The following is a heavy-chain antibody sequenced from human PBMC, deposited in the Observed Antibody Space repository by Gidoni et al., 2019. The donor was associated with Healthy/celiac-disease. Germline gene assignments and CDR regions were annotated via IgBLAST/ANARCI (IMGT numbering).Heavy chain of an antibody. J-gene: IGHJ1*01. CDR3: AKGPHYYDSSGYQH. CDR2: ISGRGGST. CDR1: GFTFSSYA. Sequence: EVQLLESGGGLVQPAGSLRLSCAASGFTFSSYAMSWVRQATGKGLEWVSAISGRGGSTYYADSGKGRFTISRDNPKNTLYLQMNSLRAEDTAVYYCAKGPHYYDSSGYQHWGQGTLVTVSS. V-gene: IGHV3-23*01. D-gene: IGHD3-22*01.